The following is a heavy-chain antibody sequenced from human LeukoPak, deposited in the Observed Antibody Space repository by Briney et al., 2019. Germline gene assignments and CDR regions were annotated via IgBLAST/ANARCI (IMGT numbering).Heavy chain of an antibody. CDR3: ARRVSTTSSFFDY. Sequence: SETLSLTCAVYGGSFSGYYWSWIRQPPGKGLEWIGEINHSGSTNYNPSLKSRVTISVDTSKNQFSLRLSSVTAADTAVYYCARRVSTTSSFFDYWGHGALVTVSS. J-gene: IGHJ4*01. D-gene: IGHD3-22*01. CDR2: INHSGST. CDR1: GGSFSGYY. V-gene: IGHV4-34*01.